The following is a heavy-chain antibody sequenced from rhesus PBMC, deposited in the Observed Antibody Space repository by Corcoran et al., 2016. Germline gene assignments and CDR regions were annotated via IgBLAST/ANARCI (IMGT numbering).Heavy chain of an antibody. D-gene: IGHD6-25*01. CDR1: GGSISSSY. CDR2: IYGSGSST. CDR3: ARAGYSGSPDY. J-gene: IGHJ4*01. V-gene: IGHV4-169*01. Sequence: QLQLQESGPGLVKPSETLSVTCAASGGSISSSYWIWIRPGPGKGLEWIWYIYGSGSSTNYTPSLKSRVPLSVATSKNQLSLKLSSVTAADTAVYYCARAGYSGSPDYWGQGVLVTVAS.